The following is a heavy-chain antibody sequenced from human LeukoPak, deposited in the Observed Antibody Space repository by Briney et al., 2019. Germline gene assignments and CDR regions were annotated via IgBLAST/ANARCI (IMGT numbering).Heavy chain of an antibody. CDR1: GYTFNDYY. V-gene: IGHV1-2*02. D-gene: IGHD2/OR15-2a*01. Sequence: ASVKVSCKASGYTFNDYYIHWVRQAPGQGLEWMGWINPNTGGTNYGQKFQGRVTMTRDTSISTAYMELSRLRSDDTALYYCARDWGASTLVEYWGQGTLSPSPQ. CDR2: INPNTGGT. CDR3: ARDWGASTLVEY. J-gene: IGHJ4*02.